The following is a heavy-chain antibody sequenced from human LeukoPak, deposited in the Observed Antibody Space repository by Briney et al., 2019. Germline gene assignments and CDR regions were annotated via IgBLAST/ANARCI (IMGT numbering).Heavy chain of an antibody. CDR3: ARDDSSGYYTPLSS. J-gene: IGHJ5*02. D-gene: IGHD3-22*01. Sequence: SVKVSCKASGGTFSSYAISWVRRAAGQGLEWMGRIIPTFGTANYAQKFQGRVTITTDESTSTAYMELSSLRSEDTAVYYCARDDSSGYYTPLSSWGQGTLVTVSS. V-gene: IGHV1-69*05. CDR2: IIPTFGTA. CDR1: GGTFSSYA.